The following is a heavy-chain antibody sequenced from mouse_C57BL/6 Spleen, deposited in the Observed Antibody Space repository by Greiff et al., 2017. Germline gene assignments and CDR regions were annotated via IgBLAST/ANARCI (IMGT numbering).Heavy chain of an antibody. CDR2: INYDGSST. CDR3: ARHELYSFDY. D-gene: IGHD4-1*01. V-gene: IGHV5-16*01. J-gene: IGHJ2*01. CDR1: GFTFSDYY. Sequence: EVKLVESEGGLVQPGSSMKLSCTASGFTFSDYYMAWVRQVPEKGLEWVANINYDGSSTYYLDSLRSRFIISRDNAKNILYLQMSSLKSEDTATYYCARHELYSFDYWGQGTTLTVSS.